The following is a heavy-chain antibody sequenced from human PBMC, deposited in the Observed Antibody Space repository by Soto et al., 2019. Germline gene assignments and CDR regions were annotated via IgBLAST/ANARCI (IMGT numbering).Heavy chain of an antibody. CDR3: AAPYDSSGPSYYYGMDV. V-gene: IGHV4-31*03. Sequence: PSETLSLTCTVSGGSISSGGYYWSWIRQHPGKGLEWIGYIYYSGSTYYNPSLKSRVTISVDTSKNQFSLKLSSVTAADTAVYYCAAPYDSSGPSYYYGMDVWGQGTTVTVSS. CDR1: GGSISSGGYY. D-gene: IGHD3-22*01. J-gene: IGHJ6*02. CDR2: IYYSGST.